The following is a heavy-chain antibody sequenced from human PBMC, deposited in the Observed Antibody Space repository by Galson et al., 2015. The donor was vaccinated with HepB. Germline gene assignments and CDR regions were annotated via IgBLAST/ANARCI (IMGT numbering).Heavy chain of an antibody. V-gene: IGHV3-9*01. J-gene: IGHJ2*01. Sequence: SLRLSCAASGFTFDDYAMHWVRQAPGKGLEWVSGISWNSGSIGHADSVKGRFTISRDNAKNSLYLQMNSLRAEDTAMYYCAKTPYCSGGSCYWYFDLWGRGTLVTVSS. CDR1: GFTFDDYA. CDR2: ISWNSGSI. CDR3: AKTPYCSGGSCYWYFDL. D-gene: IGHD2-15*01.